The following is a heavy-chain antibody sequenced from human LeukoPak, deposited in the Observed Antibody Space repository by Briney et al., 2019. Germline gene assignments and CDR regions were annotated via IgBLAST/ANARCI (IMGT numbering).Heavy chain of an antibody. Sequence: ASVKVSRKASGYTFTSYYMHWVRQAPGQGLEWMGIINPSGGSTSYAQKFQGRVTMTRDTSTSTVYMELSSLRSEDTAVYYCAAVGAKGGVDYWGQGTLVTVSS. J-gene: IGHJ4*02. CDR1: GYTFTSYY. CDR2: INPSGGST. CDR3: AAVGAKGGVDY. D-gene: IGHD1-26*01. V-gene: IGHV1-46*01.